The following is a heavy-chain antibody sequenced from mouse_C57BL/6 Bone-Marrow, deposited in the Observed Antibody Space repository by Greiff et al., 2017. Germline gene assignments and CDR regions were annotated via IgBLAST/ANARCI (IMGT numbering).Heavy chain of an antibody. CDR1: GYTFTSYW. CDR2: IYPGSGST. Sequence: VQLQQPGAELVKPGASVKMSCKASGYTFTSYWITWVKQRPGQGLEWIGDIYPGSGSTTYNEKFKSKATLTVDTSSSTAYMQLSSLASEDSAVYYCARSGYYYGSSPYYFDYWGQGTTLTVSS. CDR3: ARSGYYYGSSPYYFDY. J-gene: IGHJ2*01. V-gene: IGHV1-55*01. D-gene: IGHD1-1*01.